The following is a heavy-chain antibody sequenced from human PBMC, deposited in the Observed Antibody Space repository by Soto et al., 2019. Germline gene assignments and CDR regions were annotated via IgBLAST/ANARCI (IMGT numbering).Heavy chain of an antibody. CDR1: GFTFSSYW. CDR3: ARVVRQWLVGYWFDP. D-gene: IGHD6-19*01. V-gene: IGHV3-7*01. J-gene: IGHJ5*02. CDR2: IKQDGSEK. Sequence: GWSLRLSCAASGFTFSSYWMSWVRQAPGKGLEWVANIKQDGSEKYYVDSVKGRFTISRDNAKNSLYLQMNSLRAEDTAVYYCARVVRQWLVGYWFDPWGQGTLVTV.